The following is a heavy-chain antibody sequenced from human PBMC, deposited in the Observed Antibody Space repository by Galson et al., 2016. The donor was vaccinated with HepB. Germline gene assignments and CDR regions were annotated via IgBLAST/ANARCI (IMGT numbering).Heavy chain of an antibody. CDR1: GFSLSTRGVG. J-gene: IGHJ2*01. D-gene: IGHD4-17*01. V-gene: IGHV2-5*02. CDR3: AHTGPPRTDDDYRPWSCAL. CDR2: VYWDDHK. Sequence: PALVKPTQTLTLTCSFSGFSLSTRGVGVGWIRQPPGKALEWFALVYWDDHKRYSPSLQSRLTITKDTSKNQVVLTMTNMDPVDTATYYCAHTGPPRTDDDYRPWSCALWGRGTLVPVSS.